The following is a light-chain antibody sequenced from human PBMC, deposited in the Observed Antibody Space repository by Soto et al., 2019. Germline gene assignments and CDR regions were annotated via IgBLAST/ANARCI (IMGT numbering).Light chain of an antibody. CDR1: QGISNY. J-gene: IGKJ5*01. CDR2: AAS. Sequence: DIQMTQAPSSLSASVGDRVTMTYRASQGISNYLAWYQQKPGKVPKLLIYAASTLQSGVPSRFSGSGSGTDFTLTISSLQPEDVATYYCQKYNSAPRGITFGQGTRLEIK. CDR3: QKYNSAPRGIT. V-gene: IGKV1-27*01.